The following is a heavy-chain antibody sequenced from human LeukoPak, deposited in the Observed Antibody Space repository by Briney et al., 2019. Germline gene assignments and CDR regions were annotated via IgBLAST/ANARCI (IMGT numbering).Heavy chain of an antibody. J-gene: IGHJ4*02. CDR3: ARTSPSGVFDY. CDR2: IYHSGST. D-gene: IGHD3-3*01. V-gene: IGHV4-30-2*01. CDR1: GGSLSSGGYS. Sequence: SQTLSLACAVSGGSLSSGGYSWSWIRQPPGKGLEWIGYIYHSGSTYYNPSLKSRVTISVDRSKNQFSLKLSSVTAADTAVYYCARTSPSGVFDYWGQGTLVTVSS.